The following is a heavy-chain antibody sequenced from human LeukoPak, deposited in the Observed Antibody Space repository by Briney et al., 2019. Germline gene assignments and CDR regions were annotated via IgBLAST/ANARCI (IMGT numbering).Heavy chain of an antibody. V-gene: IGHV4-59*08. J-gene: IGHJ4*02. D-gene: IGHD4-4*01. CDR2: IYYSGST. CDR1: GGSISSYY. CDR3: ARGYSKRRFDY. Sequence: SETLSLTCTVSGGSISSYYWSWIRQPPGKGLEWIGYIYYSGSTNYNPSLKSRVTTSVDTSKNQFSLKLSSVTAADTAVYYCARGYSKRRFDYWGQGTLVTVSS.